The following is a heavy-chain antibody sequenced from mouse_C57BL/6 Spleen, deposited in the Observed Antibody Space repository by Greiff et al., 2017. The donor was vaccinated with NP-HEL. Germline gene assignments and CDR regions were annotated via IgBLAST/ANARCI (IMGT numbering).Heavy chain of an antibody. V-gene: IGHV5-16*01. CDR3: ARAGPHWYFDV. Sequence: EVMLVESEGGLVQPGSSMKLSCTASGFTFSDYYMAWVRQVPEKGLEWVANINYDGSSTYYLDSLKSRFIISRDNAKNILYLQMSSLKSEDTATYYCARAGPHWYFDVWGTGTTVTVSS. CDR1: GFTFSDYY. CDR2: INYDGSST. J-gene: IGHJ1*03. D-gene: IGHD3-3*01.